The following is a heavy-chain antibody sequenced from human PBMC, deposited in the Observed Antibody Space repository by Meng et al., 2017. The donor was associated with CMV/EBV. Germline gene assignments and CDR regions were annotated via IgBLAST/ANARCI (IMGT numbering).Heavy chain of an antibody. CDR2: INPNSGDT. J-gene: IGHJ4*02. V-gene: IGHV1-2*02. CDR1: GYTFTGYY. CDR3: ARETDCSGGSCFATACDY. Sequence: ASVKVSCKASGYTFTGYYMHWVRQAPGQGLEGMGWINPNSGDTNYAQKFQGRVTMTRDTSISTAYMELSRLRSDDTAVYYCARETDCSGGSCFATACDYWGQGTLVTVSS. D-gene: IGHD2-15*01.